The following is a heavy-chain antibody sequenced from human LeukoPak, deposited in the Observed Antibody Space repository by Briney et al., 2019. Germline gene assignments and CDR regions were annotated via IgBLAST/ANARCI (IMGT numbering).Heavy chain of an antibody. CDR1: GYSIGSGHY. CDR2: IYYSGST. J-gene: IGHJ4*02. Sequence: SETLSLTCSVSGYSIGSGHYWGWIRQPPGKGLEWIGYIYYSGSTYYNPSLKSRVTISVDTSKNQFSLKLSSVTAADTAVYYCAREGLRYSADYWGQGTLVTVSS. V-gene: IGHV4-38-2*02. CDR3: AREGLRYSADY. D-gene: IGHD3-9*01.